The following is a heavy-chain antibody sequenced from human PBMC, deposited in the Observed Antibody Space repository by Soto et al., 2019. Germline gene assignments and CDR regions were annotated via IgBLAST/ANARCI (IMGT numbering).Heavy chain of an antibody. Sequence: SETLSLTCSVSGASISSGGYYWNWIHQQPGKGLEWIGYIYYSGTTYYNPSLKSRVTISVDTSKNQFSLKLSSVTAADTAVYYCAASCVGCGGFNYYGMDVWGQGTTVTVSS. D-gene: IGHD2-21*01. CDR2: IYYSGTT. CDR1: GASISSGGYY. J-gene: IGHJ6*02. V-gene: IGHV4-31*03. CDR3: AASCVGCGGFNYYGMDV.